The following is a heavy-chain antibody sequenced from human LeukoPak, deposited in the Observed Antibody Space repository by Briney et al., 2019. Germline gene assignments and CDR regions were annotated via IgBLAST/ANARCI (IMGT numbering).Heavy chain of an antibody. CDR2: INPNTGGT. CDR3: ASLGPDSSGYFMVDY. J-gene: IGHJ4*02. Sequence: ASVKVSFTASGYTFTDYYMHWVRQAPGQGLEWMGRINPNTGGTNYAQKFQGRVTMTRDTPISTAYMELNRLRSDDTAVYYCASLGPDSSGYFMVDYWGQGTLVTVSS. CDR1: GYTFTDYY. D-gene: IGHD3-22*01. V-gene: IGHV1-2*06.